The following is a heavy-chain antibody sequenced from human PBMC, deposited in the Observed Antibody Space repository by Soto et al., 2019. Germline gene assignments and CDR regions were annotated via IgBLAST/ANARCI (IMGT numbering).Heavy chain of an antibody. CDR3: ARDSDIGAAGYYFDY. D-gene: IGHD6-13*01. V-gene: IGHV3-30-3*01. CDR2: ISSDGNDK. CDR1: GFTFSTYA. Sequence: GGSLRLSCAASGFTFSTYAMHWVRQAPGKGLEWVAVISSDGNDKYYADSVKGRFTISRDNSRNTLYLQMNSLRAEDTTVYYCARDSDIGAAGYYFDYWGQGTLVTVSS. J-gene: IGHJ4*02.